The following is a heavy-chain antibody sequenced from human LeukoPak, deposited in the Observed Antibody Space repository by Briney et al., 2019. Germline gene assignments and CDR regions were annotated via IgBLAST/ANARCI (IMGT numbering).Heavy chain of an antibody. Sequence: PSETLSITCTVSGGSISSYYWSWIRQPPGKGLEWIGYIYYSGSTNYNPSLKSRVTISVDTSKNQFSLKLSSVTAADTAVYYCAREESPYYYDSSGYSNDAFDIWGQGTMVTVSS. CDR3: AREESPYYYDSSGYSNDAFDI. V-gene: IGHV4-59*12. J-gene: IGHJ3*02. CDR1: GGSISSYY. CDR2: IYYSGST. D-gene: IGHD3-22*01.